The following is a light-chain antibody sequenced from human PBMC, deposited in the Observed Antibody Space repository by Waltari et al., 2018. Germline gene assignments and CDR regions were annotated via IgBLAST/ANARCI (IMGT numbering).Light chain of an antibody. CDR3: SSCADSSTLVV. CDR2: EVS. V-gene: IGLV2-14*01. J-gene: IGLJ3*02. Sequence: QINPCQAPNLSIYEVSYRPSGVSYLFSGAKSGITTSLTISGLRAEDEADYYCSSCADSSTLVVFGGGTKLTVL.